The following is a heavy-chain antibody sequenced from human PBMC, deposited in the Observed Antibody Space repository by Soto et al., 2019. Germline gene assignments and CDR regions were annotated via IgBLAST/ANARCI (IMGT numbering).Heavy chain of an antibody. CDR1: GGTFSSYA. CDR2: IIPIFGTA. Sequence: QVQLVQSGAEVKKPGSSVKVSCKASGGTFSSYAISWVRQAPGQGLEWMGGIIPIFGTADYAQKFQGRVTINADESKSTGNMELSSLRSEDTAVYYCASHYDSSGYYYRGLDYWGQGTLVTVSS. CDR3: ASHYDSSGYYYRGLDY. J-gene: IGHJ4*02. D-gene: IGHD3-22*01. V-gene: IGHV1-69*12.